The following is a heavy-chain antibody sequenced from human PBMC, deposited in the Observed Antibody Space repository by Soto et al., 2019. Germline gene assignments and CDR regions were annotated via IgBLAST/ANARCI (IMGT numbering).Heavy chain of an antibody. CDR2: ISAYNGNT. V-gene: IGHV1-18*04. J-gene: IGHJ6*02. D-gene: IGHD2-2*01. CDR3: ARDYLHCSSTSCLGGMDV. CDR1: GYPFTSYG. Sequence: WASVKVSCKASGYPFTSYGISWVRQAPGQGLEWMGWISAYNGNTNYAQKLQGRVTMTTDTSTSTAYMELRSLRSDDTAVYYCARDYLHCSSTSCLGGMDVWGQGTTVTVSS.